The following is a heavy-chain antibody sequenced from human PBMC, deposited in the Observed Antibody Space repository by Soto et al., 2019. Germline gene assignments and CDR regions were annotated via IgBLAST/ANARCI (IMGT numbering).Heavy chain of an antibody. Sequence: VQLVESGGGVVQPGRSLRLSCAASGFTFSDYALHWVRQAPGQGLEWVAVVSPDGRHTHYADSVQGRFTISRDSSKNTVSLEMTSLRAEDTAVYYCAKGGRQWLVTSAFNYWGQGALVTVSS. CDR3: AKGGRQWLVTSAFNY. J-gene: IGHJ4*02. CDR1: GFTFSDYA. V-gene: IGHV3-30*18. D-gene: IGHD6-19*01. CDR2: VSPDGRHT.